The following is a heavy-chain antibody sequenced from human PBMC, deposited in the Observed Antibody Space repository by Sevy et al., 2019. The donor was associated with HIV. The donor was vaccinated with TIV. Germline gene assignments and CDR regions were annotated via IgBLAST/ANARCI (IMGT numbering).Heavy chain of an antibody. Sequence: SQTLSLTCAISGDSVSSNSAAWNWIRQSPSRGLEWLGRTYYRSKWYNDYAVSVKSRITINPDTSKNHYSLQLNSVTPEDMAVYYCAREDQSGYDWDYYYGIYVWGQGTTVTVSS. D-gene: IGHD5-12*01. V-gene: IGHV6-1*01. J-gene: IGHJ6*02. CDR3: AREDQSGYDWDYYYGIYV. CDR2: TYYRSKWYN. CDR1: GDSVSSNSAA.